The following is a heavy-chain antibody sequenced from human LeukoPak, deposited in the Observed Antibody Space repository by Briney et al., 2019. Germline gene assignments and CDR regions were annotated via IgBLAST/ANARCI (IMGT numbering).Heavy chain of an antibody. V-gene: IGHV4-39*01. Sequence: SETLSLTCIVSGGSISNSDYYWGWIRQPPGKGLEWIGSVYFIGSTFYNPSLESRVTMLVDTSKNQFSLNVRSVTAADTAVYYCARAFGGIKDFDLWGRGTLVTVSS. D-gene: IGHD3-10*01. J-gene: IGHJ2*01. CDR1: GGSISNSDYY. CDR2: VYFIGST. CDR3: ARAFGGIKDFDL.